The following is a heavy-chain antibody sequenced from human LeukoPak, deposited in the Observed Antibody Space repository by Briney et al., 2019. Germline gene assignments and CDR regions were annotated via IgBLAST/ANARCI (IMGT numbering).Heavy chain of an antibody. J-gene: IGHJ4*02. CDR3: ARRTEDTAMVTDEPFDY. V-gene: IGHV3-30*02. CDR2: IRYDTNTI. D-gene: IGHD5-18*01. CDR1: GFIFSHYG. Sequence: GGSLRLSCAASGFIFSHYGMHWVRQAPGKGLEWVAFIRYDTNTIHYADPVKGRFTISRDNAKNSLYLQMNSLRAEDTAVYYCARRTEDTAMVTDEPFDYWGQGTLVTVSS.